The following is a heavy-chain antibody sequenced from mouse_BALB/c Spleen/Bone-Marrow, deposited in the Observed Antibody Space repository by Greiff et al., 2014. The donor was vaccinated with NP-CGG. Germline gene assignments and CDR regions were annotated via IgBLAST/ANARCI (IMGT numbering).Heavy chain of an antibody. CDR1: GFNIKDTF. V-gene: IGHV14-3*02. J-gene: IGHJ3*01. CDR3: AHDAPFTY. D-gene: IGHD2-3*01. Sequence: EVMLVESGAGLVKPGASVKLSCTTSGFNIKDTFMHWVKQRPEQGLEWIGRIDPASGNTKYDPKFQGKATITADTSSNKVSLQLSGLTSEDTAVYYCAHDAPFTYWGQGTLVTVSA. CDR2: IDPASGNT.